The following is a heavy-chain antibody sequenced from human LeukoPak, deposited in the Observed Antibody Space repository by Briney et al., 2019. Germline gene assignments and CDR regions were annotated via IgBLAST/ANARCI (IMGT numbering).Heavy chain of an antibody. V-gene: IGHV3-48*01. D-gene: IGHD5-18*01. CDR2: ISSSSSII. CDR3: ARGYGYSYGYSLSYYFDY. Sequence: GGSLRLSCAASGFTFSRYSMNWVRQAPGKGLEWVSYISSSSSIIYYADSVKGRFTISRDNARNSLYLQMNSLRAEDTAVYYCARGYGYSYGYSLSYYFDYWGQGTLVTVSS. J-gene: IGHJ4*02. CDR1: GFTFSRYS.